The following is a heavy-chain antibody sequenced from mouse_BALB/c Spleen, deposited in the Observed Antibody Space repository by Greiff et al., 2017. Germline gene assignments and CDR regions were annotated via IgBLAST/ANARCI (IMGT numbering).Heavy chain of an antibody. CDR1: GYSITSDYA. J-gene: IGHJ4*01. CDR3: ARGENWYAMDY. CDR2: ISYSGST. Sequence: EVQLQQSGPGLVKPSQSLSLTCTVTGYSITSDYAWNWIRQFPGNKLEWMGYISYSGSTSYNPSLKSRISITRDTSKNQFFLQLNSVTTEDTATYYCARGENWYAMDYWGQGTSVTVSS. D-gene: IGHD4-1*01. V-gene: IGHV3-2*02.